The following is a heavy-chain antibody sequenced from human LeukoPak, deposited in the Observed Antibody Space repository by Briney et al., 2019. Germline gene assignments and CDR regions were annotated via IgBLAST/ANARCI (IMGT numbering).Heavy chain of an antibody. CDR3: ARDSLDSSGYYPGLCDY. CDR2: ISSNGGST. J-gene: IGHJ4*02. D-gene: IGHD3-22*01. Sequence: GGSLRLSCSASGFTFSSYAMHWVRQAPGKGLEYVSAISSNGGSTYYADSVKGRFTISRDNSKNTLYLQMNSLRAEDTAVYYCARDSLDSSGYYPGLCDYWGQGTLVTVSS. CDR1: GFTFSSYA. V-gene: IGHV3-64*04.